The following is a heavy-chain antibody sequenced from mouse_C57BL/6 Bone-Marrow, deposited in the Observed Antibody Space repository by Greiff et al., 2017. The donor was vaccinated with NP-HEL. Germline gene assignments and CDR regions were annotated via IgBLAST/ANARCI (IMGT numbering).Heavy chain of an antibody. CDR3: ARGRTGRAWFAY. V-gene: IGHV1-82*01. CDR2: IYPGDGDT. D-gene: IGHD4-1*01. CDR1: GYAFSSSW. J-gene: IGHJ3*01. Sequence: QVQLKESGPELVKPGASVKISCKASGYAFSSSWMNWVKQRPGKGLEWIGRIYPGDGDTNYNGKFKGKATLTADKSSSTAYMQLSSLTSEDSAVYFCARGRTGRAWFAYWGQGTLVTVSA.